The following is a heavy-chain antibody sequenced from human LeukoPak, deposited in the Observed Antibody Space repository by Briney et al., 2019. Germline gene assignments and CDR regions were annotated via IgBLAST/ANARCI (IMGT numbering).Heavy chain of an antibody. CDR3: ARGHVSTPGNDYYYGMDV. V-gene: IGHV1-8*01. CDR2: MNPNSGNT. D-gene: IGHD2-2*01. J-gene: IGHJ6*02. Sequence: ASVKVSCKASGYTFTSYDINWVRQATGQGLEWMGWMNPNSGNTGYAQKFQGRVTMTRNTSISTAYMELSSLRSEDTAVYYCARGHVSTPGNDYYYGMDVWGRGTTVTVSS. CDR1: GYTFTSYD.